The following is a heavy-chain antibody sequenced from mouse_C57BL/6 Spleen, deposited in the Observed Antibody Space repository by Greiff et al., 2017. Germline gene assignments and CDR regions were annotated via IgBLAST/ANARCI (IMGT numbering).Heavy chain of an antibody. CDR1: GFSLTSYG. Sequence: QVQLQQSGPGLVQPSQSLSITCTVSGFSLTSYGVHWVRQSPGKGLEWLGVIWSGGSTDYNAAFISRLSTSKDNSKSQVFFKRNSLQADDTAIYYCARNDYGSSQYYFDDWGQGTTLTVSS. V-gene: IGHV2-2*01. CDR2: IWSGGST. D-gene: IGHD1-1*01. CDR3: ARNDYGSSQYYFDD. J-gene: IGHJ2*01.